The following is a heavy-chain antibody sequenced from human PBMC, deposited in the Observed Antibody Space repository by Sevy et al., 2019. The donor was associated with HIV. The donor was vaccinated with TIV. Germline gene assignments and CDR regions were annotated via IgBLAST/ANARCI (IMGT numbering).Heavy chain of an antibody. CDR3: VTHAGIAAAGRVFDY. CDR2: TRNKADGYTT. CDR1: GFTFSDHY. J-gene: IGHJ4*02. D-gene: IGHD6-13*01. Sequence: GGSLRLSCVASGFTFSDHYMEWVRQAPGKGLEWVGRTRNKADGYTTEYAGHVKGRFTISRDDSKNSLDVQMNSRKAEDTGGYYGVTHAGIAAAGRVFDYWGQGTLVTVSS. V-gene: IGHV3-72*01.